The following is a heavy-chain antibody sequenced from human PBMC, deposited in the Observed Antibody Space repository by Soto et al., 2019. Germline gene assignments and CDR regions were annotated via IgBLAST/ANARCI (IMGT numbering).Heavy chain of an antibody. J-gene: IGHJ4*02. V-gene: IGHV5-10-1*01. CDR1: GYSFTSYW. CDR2: IDPSDSYT. CDR3: ARSGYCTNGVCYGWGVWGIDY. D-gene: IGHD2-8*01. Sequence: GESLKISCKGSGYSFTSYWISWVRQMPGKGLEWMGRIDPSDSYTNYSPSFQGHVTISADKSISTAYLQWSSLKASDTAMYYCARSGYCTNGVCYGWGVWGIDYWGQGTLVTV.